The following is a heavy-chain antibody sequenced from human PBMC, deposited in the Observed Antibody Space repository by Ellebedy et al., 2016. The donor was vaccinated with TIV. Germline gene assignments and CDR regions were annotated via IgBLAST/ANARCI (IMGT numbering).Heavy chain of an antibody. V-gene: IGHV4-59*08. CDR1: GGSISSYY. J-gene: IGHJ5*02. CDR2: IYYSGST. CDR3: ARGYCSSTSCLTFNP. D-gene: IGHD2-2*01. Sequence: SETLSLXXTVSGGSISSYYWSWIRQPPGKGLEWIGYIYYSGSTNYNPSLKSRVTISVDTSKNQFSLKLSSVTAADTAVYYCARGYCSSTSCLTFNPWGQGTLVTVSS.